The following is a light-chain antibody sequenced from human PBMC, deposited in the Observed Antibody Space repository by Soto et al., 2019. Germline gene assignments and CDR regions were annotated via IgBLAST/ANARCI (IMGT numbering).Light chain of an antibody. V-gene: IGLV2-14*03. CDR3: SSYTTSNTRQIV. J-gene: IGLJ1*01. CDR1: SSDVGGYNY. Sequence: QSVLTQPASVSGSPGQSITISCTGTSSDVGGYNYVSWYHHHPGKAPKLIIYDVSNRPSGVSIRFSGSKSDNTASLTISGLQPEDEADYHCSSYTTSNTRQIVFGTGTKLTVL. CDR2: DVS.